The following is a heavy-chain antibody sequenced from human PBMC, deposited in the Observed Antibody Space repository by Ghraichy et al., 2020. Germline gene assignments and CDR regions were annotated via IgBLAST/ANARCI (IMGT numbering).Heavy chain of an antibody. CDR1: GFTFSSYA. CDR2: ISGSGGST. CDR3: AKSLIKDTAPDY. Sequence: GESLNISCAASGFTFSSYAMSWVRQAPGKGLEWVSAISGSGGSTYYADSVKGRFTISRDNSKNTLYLQMNSLRAEDTAVYYCAKSLIKDTAPDYWGQGTLVTVSS. J-gene: IGHJ4*02. D-gene: IGHD5-18*01. V-gene: IGHV3-23*01.